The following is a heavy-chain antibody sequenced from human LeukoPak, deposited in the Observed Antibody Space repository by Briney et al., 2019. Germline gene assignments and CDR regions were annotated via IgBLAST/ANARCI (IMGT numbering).Heavy chain of an antibody. CDR2: IYYRGRGTT. Sequence: SETLSLTCTVSGDSIHNDYWGWIRQSPGKGLEWIAYIYYRGRGTTGYNPSLESRVTISVDTSKSQFSLKLSSVTAADTAVYYCARGMRCSSTSCYVLTYGMDVWGQGTTVTVSS. V-gene: IGHV4-59*08. J-gene: IGHJ6*02. CDR3: ARGMRCSSTSCYVLTYGMDV. CDR1: GDSIHNDY. D-gene: IGHD2-2*01.